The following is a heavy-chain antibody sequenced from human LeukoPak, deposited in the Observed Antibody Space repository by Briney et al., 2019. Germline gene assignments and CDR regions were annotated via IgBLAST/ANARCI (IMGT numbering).Heavy chain of an antibody. V-gene: IGHV3-30-3*01. CDR3: ARGHLYYDKSGYYFGY. Sequence: GGSLRLCCAASGFTFNNYIMHWGRQAPGKGLEWVAVISFDGSEKFYADSVKGRFTISRDNSKNTLYLQMNSLRAGDTAVFYCARGHLYYDKSGYYFGYWGQGTLVTVSS. J-gene: IGHJ4*02. CDR1: GFTFNNYI. CDR2: ISFDGSEK. D-gene: IGHD3-22*01.